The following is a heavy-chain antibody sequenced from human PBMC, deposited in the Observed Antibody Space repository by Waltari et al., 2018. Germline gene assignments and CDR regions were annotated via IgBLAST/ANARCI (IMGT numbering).Heavy chain of an antibody. CDR2: AYYTGRT. CDR1: GASINNPH. Sequence: QVQLQESGPGLVKPSEPLSLTCTVSGASINNPHWAWIRQPPGKGLEWIGYAYYTGRTNYNPSLRSRLTISVDTSKNQFSLNLNSVTAADTAVYYCARDLGGFNHFDWFLSIWGPGTMVTVSS. V-gene: IGHV4-59*11. J-gene: IGHJ3*02. D-gene: IGHD3-9*01. CDR3: ARDLGGFNHFDWFLSI.